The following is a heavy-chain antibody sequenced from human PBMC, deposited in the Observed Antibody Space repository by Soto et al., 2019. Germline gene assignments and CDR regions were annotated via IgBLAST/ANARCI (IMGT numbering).Heavy chain of an antibody. D-gene: IGHD2-2*01. CDR3: ARGGIVLVPAAMRGYYYGMDV. CDR2: IYYSGST. Sequence: QVQLQESGPGLVKPSQTLSLTCTVSGGSISSGDYYWSWIRQPPGKGLEWIGHIYYSGSTYYNPSLKSRVTISVDTSKNQFSLKLSSVTAADTAVYYCARGGIVLVPAAMRGYYYGMDVWGQGTTVTVSS. V-gene: IGHV4-30-4*01. J-gene: IGHJ6*02. CDR1: GGSISSGDYY.